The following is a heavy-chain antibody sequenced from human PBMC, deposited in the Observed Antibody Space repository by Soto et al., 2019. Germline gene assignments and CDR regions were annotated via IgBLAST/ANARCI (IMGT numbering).Heavy chain of an antibody. Sequence: LRLSSVASGFISNSYSMNWVRQAPGQGLEWVSSMSRSSRNIYYADSVKGRFTISRDNAKHSVYLQMNSLRAEDTAVYYCARDGGVAASLANYFDYWGQGALVTVSS. V-gene: IGHV3-21*01. J-gene: IGHJ4*02. CDR3: ARDGGVAASLANYFDY. CDR2: MSRSSRNI. CDR1: GFISNSYS. D-gene: IGHD2-15*01.